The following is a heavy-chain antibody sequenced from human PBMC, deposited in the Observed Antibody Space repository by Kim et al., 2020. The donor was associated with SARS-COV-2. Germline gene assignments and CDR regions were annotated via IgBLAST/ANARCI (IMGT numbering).Heavy chain of an antibody. CDR1: GGSISSYY. J-gene: IGHJ6*02. CDR3: ARLRDIVVVPAAIDGYYYGMDV. CDR2: IYYSGST. V-gene: IGHV4-59*08. D-gene: IGHD2-2*01. Sequence: SETLSLTCTVSGGSISSYYWSWIRQPPGKGLEWIGYIYYSGSTNYNPSLKSRVTISVDTSKNQFSPKLSSVTAADTAVYYCARLRDIVVVPAAIDGYYYGMDVWGQGTTVTVSS.